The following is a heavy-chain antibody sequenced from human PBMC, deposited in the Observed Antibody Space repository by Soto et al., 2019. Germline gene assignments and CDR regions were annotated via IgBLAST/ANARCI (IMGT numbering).Heavy chain of an antibody. D-gene: IGHD1-7*01. Sequence: SETLFLTCTVSGGSINSSSYYWGWIRQPPGKGLEWIGSIYYSGSTYYNPSLKSRVTISVDTSKNQFSLKLSSVTAADTAVYYCARQRTNLQTGTTPGNWFDPWGQGTLVTVSS. CDR2: IYYSGST. CDR3: ARQRTNLQTGTTPGNWFDP. J-gene: IGHJ5*02. CDR1: GGSINSSSYY. V-gene: IGHV4-39*01.